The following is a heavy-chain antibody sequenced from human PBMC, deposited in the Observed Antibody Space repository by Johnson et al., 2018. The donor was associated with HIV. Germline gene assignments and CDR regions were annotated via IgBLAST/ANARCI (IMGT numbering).Heavy chain of an antibody. J-gene: IGHJ3*02. V-gene: IGHV3-53*01. CDR2: IYSGGAT. CDR1: GSTVSSNY. Sequence: VQLVESGGGLIQPGGSLRLSCAASGSTVSSNYMSWVRQAPGKGLEWVSVIYSGGATYSADSVKGRFTISRDISKNTLYLQMNSRRVEDRAVYYCARWDWGVNAFDIWSQGTMVTVSS. D-gene: IGHD3/OR15-3a*01. CDR3: ARWDWGVNAFDI.